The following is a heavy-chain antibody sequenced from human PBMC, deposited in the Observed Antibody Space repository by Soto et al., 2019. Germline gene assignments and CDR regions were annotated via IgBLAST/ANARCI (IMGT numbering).Heavy chain of an antibody. Sequence: QLVQSRAEVKKPGSSVKVSCKASGGDFNSYTISWVRQAPGQGPEWMGTIIPILDVAKNAQKFQGRVTITADKSTSTFYMELRSLRSDDTDIYYCAQLWFGELWHGMDVWGQGTTVTVSS. CDR2: IIPILDVA. CDR3: AQLWFGELWHGMDV. CDR1: GGDFNSYT. V-gene: IGHV1-69*02. J-gene: IGHJ6*02. D-gene: IGHD3-10*01.